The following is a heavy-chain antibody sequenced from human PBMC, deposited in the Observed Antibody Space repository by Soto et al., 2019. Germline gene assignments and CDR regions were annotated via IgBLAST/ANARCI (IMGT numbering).Heavy chain of an antibody. CDR1: GYTFTSYG. CDR3: ASRDCSGGSCYSNYYYYYMDV. V-gene: IGHV1-18*01. CDR2: ISAYNGNT. D-gene: IGHD2-15*01. J-gene: IGHJ6*03. Sequence: QVRLVQSGAEVKKPGASVKVSCKASGYTFTSYGISWVRQAPGQGLEWMGWISAYNGNTNYAQKLQGRVTMTTDTSTSTAYMELRSLRSDDTAVYYCASRDCSGGSCYSNYYYYYMDVWGKGTTVTVSS.